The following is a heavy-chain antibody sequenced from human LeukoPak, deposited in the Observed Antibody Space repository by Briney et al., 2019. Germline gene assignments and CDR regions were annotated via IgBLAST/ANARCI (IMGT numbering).Heavy chain of an antibody. Sequence: PGGSLRLSCAASGFTFSSYSMNWVRQAPGKGLEWVSSISSSSSYIYYADSVKGRFTISRDNAKNSLYLQMNSLRAEDTAVYYCARDSSGSLSNWFDPWGQGTLVTVSS. CDR2: ISSSSSYI. V-gene: IGHV3-21*01. CDR1: GFTFSSYS. CDR3: ARDSSGSLSNWFDP. D-gene: IGHD2-15*01. J-gene: IGHJ5*02.